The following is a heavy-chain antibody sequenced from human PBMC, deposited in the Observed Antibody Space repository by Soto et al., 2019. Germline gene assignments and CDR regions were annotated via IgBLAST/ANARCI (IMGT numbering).Heavy chain of an antibody. J-gene: IGHJ4*02. CDR2: IYYSGST. CDR1: GGSFSGYY. CDR3: ARRSLFEYQLPFDY. Sequence: SETLSLTCAVYGGSFSGYYWSWIRQPPGKGLEWIGSIYYSGSTYYNPSLRSRVTISIDTSKNQFSLKLSSVTAADTAVYYCARRSLFEYQLPFDYWGQGTLVTVSS. V-gene: IGHV4-34*01. D-gene: IGHD2-2*01.